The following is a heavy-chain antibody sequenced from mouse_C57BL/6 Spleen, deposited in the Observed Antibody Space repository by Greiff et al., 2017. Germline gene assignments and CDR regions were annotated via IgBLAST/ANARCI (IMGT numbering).Heavy chain of an antibody. Sequence: QVQLQQSGAELVRPGTSVKMSCKASGYTFTNYWIGWAKQRPGHGLEWIGDIYPGGGYTTYNQKFKGKATLTADKSSSTAYMQFSSLTSEDSAIYYCARGTTENAMDYWGQGTSVTVSS. CDR2: IYPGGGYT. V-gene: IGHV1-63*01. D-gene: IGHD1-1*01. J-gene: IGHJ4*01. CDR3: ARGTTENAMDY. CDR1: GYTFTNYW.